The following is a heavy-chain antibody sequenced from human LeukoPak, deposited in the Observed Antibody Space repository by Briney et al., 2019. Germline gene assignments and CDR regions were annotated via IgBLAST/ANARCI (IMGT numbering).Heavy chain of an antibody. D-gene: IGHD3-22*01. CDR2: MNPNSGNT. Sequence: ASVKVSCKASGYTFTSYDINWVRQATGQGLEWMGWMNPNSGNTGYAQKFQGRVTMTTDTSISTAYMELSSLRSEDTAVYYSARMSYYDSSGDNWFDPWGQGTLVTVSS. CDR3: ARMSYYDSSGDNWFDP. CDR1: GYTFTSYD. J-gene: IGHJ5*02. V-gene: IGHV1-8*01.